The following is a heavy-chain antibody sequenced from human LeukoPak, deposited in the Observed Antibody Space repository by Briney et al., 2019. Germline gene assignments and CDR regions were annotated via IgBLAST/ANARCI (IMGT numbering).Heavy chain of an antibody. D-gene: IGHD3-9*01. J-gene: IGHJ5*02. V-gene: IGHV4-4*07. CDR1: GGSINNYY. CDR2: IYTRGST. Sequence: SETLSLTCTVSGGSINNYYWSWIRQPAGKGLEWIGRIYTRGSTNYNPSLKSRVTMSVDTSKNQFSLKLSSVTAADTAVYYCARGGYDILTGYYTAFDPWGQGTLVTVSS. CDR3: ARGGYDILTGYYTAFDP.